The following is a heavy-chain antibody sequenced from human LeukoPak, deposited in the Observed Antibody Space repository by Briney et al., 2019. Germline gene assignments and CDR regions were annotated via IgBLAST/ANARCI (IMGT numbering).Heavy chain of an antibody. CDR1: GYTFTGYY. CDR2: INPNSGGT. V-gene: IGHV1-2*02. J-gene: IGHJ3*02. D-gene: IGHD3-10*01. Sequence: ASVKVSCKASGYTFTGYYMHWVRQAPGQGLEWMGWINPNSGGTNYAQKFQGRVTMTRDTSISTAYMELSRLRSDDTAVYYCARDWRRATMVRGVIRAFDIWGQGTMVTVSS. CDR3: ARDWRRATMVRGVIRAFDI.